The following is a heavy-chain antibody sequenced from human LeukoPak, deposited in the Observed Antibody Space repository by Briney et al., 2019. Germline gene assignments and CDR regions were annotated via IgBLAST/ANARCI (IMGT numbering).Heavy chain of an antibody. V-gene: IGHV3-30-3*01. J-gene: IGHJ4*02. CDR2: ISYDGSNK. CDR3: ARGPMVRGVIMAMIVDY. Sequence: GGSLRLSCAASGFTFSSYAMHWVRQAPGKGLEWVAVISYDGSNKYYADSVKGRFTISRDNSKNTLCLQMSSLRAEDTAVYYCARGPMVRGVIMAMIVDYWGQGTLVTVSS. CDR1: GFTFSSYA. D-gene: IGHD3-10*01.